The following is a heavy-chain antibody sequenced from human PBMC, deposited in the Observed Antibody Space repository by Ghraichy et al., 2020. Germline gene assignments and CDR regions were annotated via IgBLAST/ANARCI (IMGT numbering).Heavy chain of an antibody. V-gene: IGHV3-7*01. Sequence: GGSLRLSCAASGFTFSSYWMSWVRQAPGKGLEWVANIKQDGSEKYYVDSVKGRFTISRDNAKNSLYLQMNSLRAEDTAVYYCARDLGDEVSYYTTFYYYYYGMDVWGQGTTVTVSS. CDR1: GFTFSSYW. CDR3: ARDLGDEVSYYTTFYYYYYGMDV. J-gene: IGHJ6*02. CDR2: IKQDGSEK. D-gene: IGHD3-10*01.